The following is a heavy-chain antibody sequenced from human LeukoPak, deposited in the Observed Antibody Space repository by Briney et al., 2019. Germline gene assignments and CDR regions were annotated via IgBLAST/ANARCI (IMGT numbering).Heavy chain of an antibody. D-gene: IGHD3-10*01. CDR3: ARKDYFGSGIYFFDY. CDR2: INPANGDT. J-gene: IGHJ4*02. CDR1: GYTFTRYP. Sequence: GASVKVSCKASGYTFTRYPKHWVRQAPGQRLEWMGWINPANGDTGYSKKFQGRVTITRDTSASTAYMELSSLSSEDTALYYCARKDYFGSGIYFFDYWGQGALVTVSS. V-gene: IGHV1-3*01.